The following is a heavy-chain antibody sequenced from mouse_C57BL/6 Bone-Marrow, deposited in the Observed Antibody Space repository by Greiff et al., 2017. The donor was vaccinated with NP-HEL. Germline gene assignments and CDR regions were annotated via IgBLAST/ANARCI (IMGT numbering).Heavy chain of an antibody. J-gene: IGHJ2*01. Sequence: EVQLQQSGPELVKPGASVKISCKASGYSFTGYYMNWVKQSPEKSLEWIGEINPSTGGTTYNQKFKAKATLTVDKSSSTAYMQLKSLTSEDSAVYYCARITTVPAGDYWGQGTTLTVSS. V-gene: IGHV1-42*01. CDR1: GYSFTGYY. D-gene: IGHD1-1*01. CDR3: ARITTVPAGDY. CDR2: INPSTGGT.